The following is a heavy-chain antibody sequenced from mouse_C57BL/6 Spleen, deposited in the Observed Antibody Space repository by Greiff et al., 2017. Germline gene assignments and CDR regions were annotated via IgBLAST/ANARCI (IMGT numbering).Heavy chain of an antibody. D-gene: IGHD2-4*01. CDR1: GYTFTDYY. CDR3: ARNYEPMDD. J-gene: IGHJ4*01. CDR2: INPNNGGT. V-gene: IGHV1-26*01. Sequence: EVQLQQSGPELVKPGASVKISCKASGYTFTDYYMNWVQQRPGKSLEWIGDINPNNGGTSYNQKFKGKAPWTVDKSSSTAYMDLRSLTSEDSAVYYCARNYEPMDDWGKGTSVTVSS.